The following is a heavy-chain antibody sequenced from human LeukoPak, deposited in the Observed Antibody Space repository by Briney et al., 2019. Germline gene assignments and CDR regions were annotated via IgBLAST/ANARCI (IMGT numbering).Heavy chain of an antibody. CDR3: AKGGSQGDCSFGTCYGDY. CDR2: ISRGGFEI. Sequence: LSLTCTVSGGSISSGDYYWSWVRQAPGKGLEWLSFISRGGFEIHYAASVEGRFTISRDDAKNTLYLQMTSLRDEDTAVYYCAKGGSQGDCSFGTCYGDYWGQGTLVTVSS. J-gene: IGHJ4*02. CDR1: GGSISSGDYY. D-gene: IGHD2-15*01. V-gene: IGHV3-11*04.